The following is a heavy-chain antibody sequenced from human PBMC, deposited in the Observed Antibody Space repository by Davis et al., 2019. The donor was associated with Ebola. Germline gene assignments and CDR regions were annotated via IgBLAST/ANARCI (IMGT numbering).Heavy chain of an antibody. CDR2: IKRDGSEK. CDR1: GFTFRDYW. J-gene: IGHJ6*04. CDR3: ARGHYGLDV. V-gene: IGHV3-7*04. Sequence: GESLKISCAASGFTFRDYWMTWVRQAPGKGLEWVANIKRDGSEKYFVDSVKGRFNISRDNAKKSLCLQMNRLRVEDTAVYYCARGHYGLDVWGKGTTVTVSS.